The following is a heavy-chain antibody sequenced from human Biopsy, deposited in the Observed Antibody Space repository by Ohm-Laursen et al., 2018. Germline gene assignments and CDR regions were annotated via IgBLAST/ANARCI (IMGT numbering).Heavy chain of an antibody. V-gene: IGHV4-4*07. CDR2: IYTSGSP. CDR1: GGSLSGYS. D-gene: IGHD1-26*01. CDR3: ARGTGRYYVYGAFDI. Sequence: TLSLTCTVSGGSLSGYSWNWIRQPAGEGLEWIGRIYTSGSPNYNLSLESRVTMSVDTSKNQFSLNLRSVTAADTAVYYCARGTGRYYVYGAFDIWGQGTVVTVSS. J-gene: IGHJ3*02.